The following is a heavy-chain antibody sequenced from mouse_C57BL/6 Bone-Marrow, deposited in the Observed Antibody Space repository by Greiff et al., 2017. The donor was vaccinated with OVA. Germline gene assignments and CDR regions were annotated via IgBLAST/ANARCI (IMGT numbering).Heavy chain of an antibody. V-gene: IGHV1-69*01. Sequence: VQRVESGAELVMPGASVKLSCKASGYTFTSYWMHWVKQRPGQGLEWIGEIDPSDSYTNYNQKFKGKSTLTVDKSSSTAYMQLSSLTSEDSAVYYCARERGAYYSNYVLDYWGQGTTLTVSS. CDR3: ARERGAYYSNYVLDY. CDR1: GYTFTSYW. J-gene: IGHJ2*01. D-gene: IGHD2-5*01. CDR2: IDPSDSYT.